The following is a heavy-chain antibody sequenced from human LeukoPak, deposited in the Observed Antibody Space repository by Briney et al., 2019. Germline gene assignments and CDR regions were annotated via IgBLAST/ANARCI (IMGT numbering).Heavy chain of an antibody. V-gene: IGHV3-21*01. D-gene: IGHD2-2*01. CDR2: ISSSSSYI. Sequence: GGSLRLSCVASGFTFSSYSMNWVRQAPGKGLEWVPSISSSSSYIYYADSVKGRFTISRDNAKNSLHLQMNSLRAEDTAVYYCARGDRDLYCSSTSCYPVLGGQGTLVTVSS. CDR1: GFTFSSYS. CDR3: ARGDRDLYCSSTSCYPVL. J-gene: IGHJ4*02.